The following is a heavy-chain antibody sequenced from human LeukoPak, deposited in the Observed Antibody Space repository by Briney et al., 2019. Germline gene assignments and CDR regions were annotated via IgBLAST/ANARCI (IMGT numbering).Heavy chain of an antibody. CDR2: IIPILGIA. CDR3: AWASIAAAEFDY. CDR1: GGTFSSYA. V-gene: IGHV1-69*04. Sequence: SVKVSCKASGGTFSSYAISWVRQAPGQGLEWMGRIIPILGIANYAQKFQGRVTITADKSTSTAYMELSSLRSEDTAVYYCAWASIAAAEFDYWGQGTLVTVSS. J-gene: IGHJ4*02. D-gene: IGHD6-13*01.